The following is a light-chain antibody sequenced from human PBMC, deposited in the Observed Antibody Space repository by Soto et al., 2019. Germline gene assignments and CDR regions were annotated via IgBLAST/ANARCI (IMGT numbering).Light chain of an antibody. CDR1: QSVSSGQ. Sequence: EIVLTQSPGTLSLSPGERATLSCRASQSVSSGQSAWYQQKPGQPPRLLIYGVSSRATGIPDRFSGSGSGTDFTLTISRLEPEDFAVYYCQLYGSSLWTFGQGTKVEIK. V-gene: IGKV3-20*01. J-gene: IGKJ1*01. CDR3: QLYGSSLWT. CDR2: GVS.